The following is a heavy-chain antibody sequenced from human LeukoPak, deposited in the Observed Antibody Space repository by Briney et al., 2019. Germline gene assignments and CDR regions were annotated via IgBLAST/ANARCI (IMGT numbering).Heavy chain of an antibody. CDR3: ARDFGYCSSTSCRYYYYYGMDV. V-gene: IGHV1-18*01. D-gene: IGHD2-2*03. CDR2: ISAYNGNT. Sequence: ASVKVSCKASGYTFTSYGISWVRQAPGQGLEWIGWISAYNGNTNYAQKLQGRVTMTTDTSTSTAYMELRSLRSDDTAVYYCARDFGYCSSTSCRYYYYYGMDVWGQGTTVTVSS. CDR1: GYTFTSYG. J-gene: IGHJ6*02.